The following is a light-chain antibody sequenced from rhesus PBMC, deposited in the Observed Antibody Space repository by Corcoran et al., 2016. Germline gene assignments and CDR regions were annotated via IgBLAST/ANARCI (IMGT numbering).Light chain of an antibody. V-gene: IGKV1S9*01. CDR3: QQGYSYPYS. CDR1: QSLSNY. J-gene: IGKJ2*01. Sequence: DIQMTQSPSSLSASVGDRVTITCQASQSLSNYLNWYQQTPGKIPKLLIYRASSLQSGIPSRFSGSGSGTDFTLTISSLQPEDFATYYCQQGYSYPYSFGQGTKVEIK. CDR2: RAS.